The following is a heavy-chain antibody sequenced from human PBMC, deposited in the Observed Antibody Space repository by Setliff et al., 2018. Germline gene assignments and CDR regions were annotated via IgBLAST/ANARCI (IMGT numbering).Heavy chain of an antibody. CDR2: IKQDGSTK. D-gene: IGHD3-22*01. CDR1: GFSFSGHW. CDR3: VRDDADNYDAFDN. V-gene: IGHV3-7*01. J-gene: IGHJ3*02. Sequence: GGSLRLSCVVSGFSFSGHWMSWVRQAPGKGLEWVADIKQDGSTKYYLDSVKGRFTISRDNAKRSLYLQMNGLRADDTGVYYCVRDDADNYDAFDNWGQGTLVTVSS.